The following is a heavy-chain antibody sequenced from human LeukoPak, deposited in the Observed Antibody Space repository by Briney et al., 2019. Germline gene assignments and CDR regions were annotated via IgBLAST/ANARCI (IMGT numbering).Heavy chain of an antibody. D-gene: IGHD2-8*01. CDR2: ISSSSSYI. CDR1: GFTFDDYA. CDR3: ARALIGYYFDY. V-gene: IGHV3-21*06. J-gene: IGHJ4*02. Sequence: GGSLRLSCAASGFTFDDYAMHWVRQAPGKGLEWVSSISSSSSYIYYADSVKGRFTISRDNSKNSLYLQMNSLRAEDTAVYYCARALIGYYFDYWGQGTLVTVSS.